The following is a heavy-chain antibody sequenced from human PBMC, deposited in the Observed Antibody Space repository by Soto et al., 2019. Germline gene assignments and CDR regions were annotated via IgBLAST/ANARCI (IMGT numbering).Heavy chain of an antibody. CDR3: ARVVVAATLSYYYYGMDV. V-gene: IGHV1-2*02. Sequence: ASVKVSCKASGYTFTGYYMHWLRQAPGQGLEWMGWINPNSGGTNYAQKFQGRVTMTRDTSISTAYMELSRLRSDDTAVYYCARVVVAATLSYYYYGMDVWGQGTTVTSP. CDR1: GYTFTGYY. CDR2: INPNSGGT. J-gene: IGHJ6*02. D-gene: IGHD2-15*01.